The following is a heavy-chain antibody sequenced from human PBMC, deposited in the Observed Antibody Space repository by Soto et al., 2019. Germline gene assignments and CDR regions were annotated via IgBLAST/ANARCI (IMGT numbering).Heavy chain of an antibody. CDR3: ANRADYYHGSGYYFPEGPFDY. CDR1: GFTFSSYA. V-gene: IGHV3-23*01. Sequence: EVQLLESGGGLVQPGGSLRLSCAASGFTFSSYAMSWVRQAPGKGLEWVSAISGSGGSTYYADSVKGRFTISRDNSKNTLYLQMNSLRAEDTAVYYCANRADYYHGSGYYFPEGPFDYCGQGTLVTVSS. D-gene: IGHD3-22*01. CDR2: ISGSGGST. J-gene: IGHJ4*02.